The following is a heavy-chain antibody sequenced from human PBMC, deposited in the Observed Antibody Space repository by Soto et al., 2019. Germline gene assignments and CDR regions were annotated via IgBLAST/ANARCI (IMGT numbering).Heavy chain of an antibody. CDR2: LNPATGKP. CDR1: GYSYTTYS. V-gene: IGHV1-3*01. Sequence: QVHLVQSGAEVRNPGASVKVSCKTSGYSYTTYSIHWVRQAPGHRLEWMGWLNPATGKPRYSERFQGRLTIAGDTSATTVFMELSSLTSEDTAVYYCASEYRNGRTPNYYFDFWGQGTLVTVSS. J-gene: IGHJ4*02. D-gene: IGHD2-8*01. CDR3: ASEYRNGRTPNYYFDF.